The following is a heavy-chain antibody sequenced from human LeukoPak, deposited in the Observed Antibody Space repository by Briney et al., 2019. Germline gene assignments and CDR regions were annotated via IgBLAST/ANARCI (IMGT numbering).Heavy chain of an antibody. CDR2: ISYSGRT. Sequence: SETLSLTCTVSGGSVSSSSYYWGWIRQPPGKGLEWIGSISYSGRTYYKPSLTSRVTISVDTSKNQFSLRLSSVTAADTAVYYCAKYGGNSGGAFDIWGQGTMVTV. CDR1: GGSVSSSSYY. CDR3: AKYGGNSGGAFDI. J-gene: IGHJ3*02. D-gene: IGHD4-23*01. V-gene: IGHV4-39*01.